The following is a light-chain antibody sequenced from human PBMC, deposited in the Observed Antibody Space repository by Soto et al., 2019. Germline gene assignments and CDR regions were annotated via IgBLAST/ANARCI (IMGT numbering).Light chain of an antibody. CDR2: LGS. Sequence: DIVMTQSPLSLPVTPGEPASISCRSSQSLLHSNGYNFLDWYLQKPGQSPQLLIHLGSNRASGVPDRFSGSGSGTDFTLTISSLQPEDFATYYCQEAYSFPVTFGLGTRLEIK. CDR1: QSLLHSNGYNF. V-gene: IGKV2-28*01. CDR3: QEAYSFPVT. J-gene: IGKJ5*01.